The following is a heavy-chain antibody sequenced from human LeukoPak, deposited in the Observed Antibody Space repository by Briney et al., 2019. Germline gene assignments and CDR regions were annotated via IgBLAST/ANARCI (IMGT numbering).Heavy chain of an antibody. CDR2: ISAYNGNT. J-gene: IGHJ4*02. Sequence: ASVKVSCKASGYTFTSYGISWVRQAPGQGLEWMGWISAYNGNTNYAQKRQGRVTMTTDTSTSTAYMELRSLRSDDTAVYYCARAGPMAIVVVPAAKMVHFDYWGQGTLVSVSS. CDR3: ARAGPMAIVVVPAAKMVHFDY. CDR1: GYTFTSYG. D-gene: IGHD2-2*03. V-gene: IGHV1-18*01.